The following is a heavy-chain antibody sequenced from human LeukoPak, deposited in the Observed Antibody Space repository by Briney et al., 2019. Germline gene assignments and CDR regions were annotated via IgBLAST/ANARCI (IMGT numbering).Heavy chain of an antibody. J-gene: IGHJ4*02. CDR2: IIPIFGTA. D-gene: IGHD4-17*01. Sequence: SVKVSCKASGGTFSSYAISWVRQAPGQGLEWMGGIIPIFGTANYAQKFQGRVTITADESTSTAYMELSSLRSEDTAVYYCARDDYGDYTFDYWGQGTLVTVSS. CDR1: GGTFSSYA. CDR3: ARDDYGDYTFDY. V-gene: IGHV1-69*13.